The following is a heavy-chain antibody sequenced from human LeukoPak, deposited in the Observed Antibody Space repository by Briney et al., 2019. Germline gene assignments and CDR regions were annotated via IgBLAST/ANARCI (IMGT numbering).Heavy chain of an antibody. CDR3: ARSSSGYYGLNWFDP. J-gene: IGHJ5*02. CDR1: GYTFIAYY. V-gene: IGHV1-46*01. D-gene: IGHD3-22*01. CDR2: INPSGGST. Sequence: ASVKVSCRASGYTFIAYYMHWVRQAPGQGLKWMGIINPSGGSTSYAQKFQGRVTMTRDTSTSTVYMELSSLRSEDTAVYYCARSSSGYYGLNWFDPWGQGTLVTVSS.